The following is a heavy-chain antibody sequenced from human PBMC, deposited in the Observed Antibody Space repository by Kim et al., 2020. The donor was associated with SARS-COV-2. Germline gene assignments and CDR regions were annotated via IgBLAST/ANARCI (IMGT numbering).Heavy chain of an antibody. Sequence: GGSLRLSCAASGFTFSSYGMHWVRQAPGKGLEWVAVIWYDGSNKYYADSVKGRFTISRDNSKNTLYLQMNSLRAEDTAVYYCARDRTYYYDSSPPQGGYFDYWGQGTLVTVSS. V-gene: IGHV3-33*01. D-gene: IGHD3-22*01. CDR1: GFTFSSYG. CDR2: IWYDGSNK. J-gene: IGHJ4*02. CDR3: ARDRTYYYDSSPPQGGYFDY.